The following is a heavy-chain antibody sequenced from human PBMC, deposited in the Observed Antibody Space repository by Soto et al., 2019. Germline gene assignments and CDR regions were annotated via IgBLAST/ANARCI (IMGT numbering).Heavy chain of an antibody. J-gene: IGHJ6*02. D-gene: IGHD2-8*01. Sequence: ASVKVSCKASGGTFSSYAISGVRQAPGQGLEWMGGIIPIFGTANYAQKFQGRVTITADESTSTAYMELSSLRSEDTAVYYCARRYCTNGVCYPHYYYGMDVWGQGTTVTVSS. CDR1: GGTFSSYA. CDR3: ARRYCTNGVCYPHYYYGMDV. V-gene: IGHV1-69*13. CDR2: IIPIFGTA.